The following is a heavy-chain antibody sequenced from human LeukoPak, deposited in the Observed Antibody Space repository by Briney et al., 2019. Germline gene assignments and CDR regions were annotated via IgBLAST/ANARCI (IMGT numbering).Heavy chain of an antibody. CDR2: IYYSGST. J-gene: IGHJ6*03. V-gene: IGHV4-30-4*07. CDR1: GGSISSGGYS. D-gene: IGHD5-18*01. Sequence: PSETLSLTCAVSGGSISSGGYSWRWIRQPPGKGLEWIGYIYYSGSTYYNPSLKSRVTISVATSKNQFSLKLSSVTAADTAVYYCARVPDTAMVRPGYYYYYMDVWGKGTTVTVSS. CDR3: ARVPDTAMVRPGYYYYYMDV.